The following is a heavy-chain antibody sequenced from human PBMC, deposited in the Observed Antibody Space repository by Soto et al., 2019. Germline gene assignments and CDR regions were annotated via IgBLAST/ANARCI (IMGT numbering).Heavy chain of an antibody. CDR2: ISAYNGNT. Sequence: ASVKVSCKASGYTFTSYGISWVRQAPGQGLEWMGWISAYNGNTNYAQKLQGRVTMTTDTSTSTAYMELRSLRSDDTAVYYCARSPEYYDILTGYYIRGYYYHAMDLWGQGTTVTVSS. CDR1: GYTFTSYG. J-gene: IGHJ6*02. D-gene: IGHD3-9*01. V-gene: IGHV1-18*04. CDR3: ARSPEYYDILTGYYIRGYYYHAMDL.